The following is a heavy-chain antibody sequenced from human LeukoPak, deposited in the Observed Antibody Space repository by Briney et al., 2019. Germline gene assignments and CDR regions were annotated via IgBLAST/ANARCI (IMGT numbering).Heavy chain of an antibody. CDR2: IYRGGST. V-gene: IGHV3-53*01. Sequence: PGGSLRLSCAASGFTVSSNYMTWVRQAPGKGLEWVSIIYRGGSTYYADSVRGRFTISRDNSKNSLYLQVNSLRAEDTALYYCARGGYGGLDYWGQGTLVTVSS. CDR1: GFTVSSNY. CDR3: ARGGYGGLDY. J-gene: IGHJ4*02. D-gene: IGHD4-23*01.